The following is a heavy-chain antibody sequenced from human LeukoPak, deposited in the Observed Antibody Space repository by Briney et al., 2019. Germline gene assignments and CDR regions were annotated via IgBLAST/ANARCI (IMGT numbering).Heavy chain of an antibody. CDR2: IYTSGST. Sequence: SETLSLTCTVSGGSISSGSYYWSWIRQPAGKGLEWIGRIYTSGSTNYNPSLKSRVTISVDTSKNQFSLKLSSVTAADTAVYYCARDRRYYDSSGYPNYWFDPWGQGTLVTVSS. CDR3: ARDRRYYDSSGYPNYWFDP. D-gene: IGHD3-22*01. V-gene: IGHV4-61*02. J-gene: IGHJ5*02. CDR1: GGSISSGSYY.